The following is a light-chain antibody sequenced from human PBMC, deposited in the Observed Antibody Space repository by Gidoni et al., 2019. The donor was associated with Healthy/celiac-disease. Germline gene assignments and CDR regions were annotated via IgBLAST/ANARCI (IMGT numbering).Light chain of an antibody. CDR3: GTWDSSLSAGQGV. V-gene: IGLV1-51*02. CDR2: ENN. J-gene: IGLJ2*01. CDR1: SSNIGNNY. Sequence: QSVLTQPPSVSQAPGQKVTISCSGSSSNIGNNYVSWYQQLPGTAPKLLIYENNKRPSGIPDRFSGSKSGTSATLGITGLQTGDEADYYCGTWDSSLSAGQGVFGGGTKLTVL.